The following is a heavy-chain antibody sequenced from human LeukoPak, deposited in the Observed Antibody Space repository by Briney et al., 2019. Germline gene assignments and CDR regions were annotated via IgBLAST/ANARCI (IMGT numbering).Heavy chain of an antibody. J-gene: IGHJ4*02. D-gene: IGHD3-22*01. CDR3: ARVIQTAAWSDSSGYFDY. V-gene: IGHV3-53*01. CDR2: IYSGGST. CDR1: GFTVSSNY. Sequence: GGSLRLSCAASGFTVSSNYMSWVRQAPGKGLEWVSVIYSGGSTYYADSVKGRFTISRDNSKNTLYLQMNSLRAEDTAVYYCARVIQTAAWSDSSGYFDYWGQGTLVTVSS.